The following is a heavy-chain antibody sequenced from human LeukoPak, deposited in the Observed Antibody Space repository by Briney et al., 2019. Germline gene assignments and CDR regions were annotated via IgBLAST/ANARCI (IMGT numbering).Heavy chain of an antibody. CDR1: GGSISSYY. V-gene: IGHV4-4*07. Sequence: SETLSLTCTVSGGSISSYYWSWIRQPAGKGLEWIGRIYTSGSTNYNPSLKSRVTMSVDTSKNQFSLKLSSVTAADTAVYYCARDANTGYSSSWSFDYWGPGTLVTVSS. CDR2: IYTSGST. D-gene: IGHD6-13*01. J-gene: IGHJ4*02. CDR3: ARDANTGYSSSWSFDY.